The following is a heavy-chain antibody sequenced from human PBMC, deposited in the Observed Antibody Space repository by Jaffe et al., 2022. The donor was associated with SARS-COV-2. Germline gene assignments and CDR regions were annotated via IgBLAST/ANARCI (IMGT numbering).Heavy chain of an antibody. V-gene: IGHV3-48*01. Sequence: EVQLVESGGGLVQPGGSLRLSCAASGFTFSSYSMNWVRQAPGKGLEWVSYISSSSSTIYYADSVKGRFTISRDNAKNSLYLQMNSLRAEDTAVYYCAREHLTSLPGGFDPWGQGTLVTVSS. CDR1: GFTFSSYS. D-gene: IGHD2-2*01. J-gene: IGHJ5*02. CDR2: ISSSSSTI. CDR3: AREHLTSLPGGFDP.